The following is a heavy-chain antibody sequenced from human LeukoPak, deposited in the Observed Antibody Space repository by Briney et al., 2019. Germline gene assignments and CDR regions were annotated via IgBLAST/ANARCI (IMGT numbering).Heavy chain of an antibody. CDR2: IYPGDSDT. D-gene: IGHD2-21*02. J-gene: IGHJ4*02. Sequence: GESLKISCKGSGYSFTSYWIGWVRQMPGNGLEWMGIIYPGDSDTRYSPSSQGQVTISADKSISTAYLQWSSLKASDTAMYYCARRVAAIGGYFDYWGQGTLVTVSS. V-gene: IGHV5-51*03. CDR3: ARRVAAIGGYFDY. CDR1: GYSFTSYW.